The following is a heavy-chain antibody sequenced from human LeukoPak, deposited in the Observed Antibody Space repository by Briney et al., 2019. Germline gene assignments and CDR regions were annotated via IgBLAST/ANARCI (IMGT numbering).Heavy chain of an antibody. CDR3: AKSIAVAGKASYYYYGMDV. CDR1: GFTFSSYG. D-gene: IGHD6-19*01. V-gene: IGHV3-30*18. Sequence: PGGSLRLSCAASGFTFSSYGMHWVRQAPGKGLEWVAVISYDGSNKYYADSVKGRFTISRDNSKNTLYLQMNSLRAEDTAVYYCAKSIAVAGKASYYYYGMDVWGKGTTVTVSS. CDR2: ISYDGSNK. J-gene: IGHJ6*04.